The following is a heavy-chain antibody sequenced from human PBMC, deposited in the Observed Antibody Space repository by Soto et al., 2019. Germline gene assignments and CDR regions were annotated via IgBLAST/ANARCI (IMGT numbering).Heavy chain of an antibody. CDR1: GASISGYH. D-gene: IGHD1-1*01. CDR2: MSYSGST. Sequence: SETLSLTCTVSGASISGYHWGWIRQPPGKGLEWIGYMSYSGSTNYSPSLKSRVTMSVDTSKNQFSLKLNSVTAADTAMYYCARACSFDGYTYYFDYWGQGPLLTVSS. V-gene: IGHV4-59*08. CDR3: ARACSFDGYTYYFDY. J-gene: IGHJ4*02.